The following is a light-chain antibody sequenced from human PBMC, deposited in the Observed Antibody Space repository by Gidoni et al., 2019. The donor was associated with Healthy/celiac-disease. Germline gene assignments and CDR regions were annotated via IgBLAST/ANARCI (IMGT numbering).Light chain of an antibody. J-gene: IGKJ4*01. CDR3: QQRSNRLT. V-gene: IGKV3-11*01. CDR1: QSVSSY. Sequence: EIVLTQSPATLFLSPGERATLSCRASQSVSSYLAWYQQKPGQAPRLLIYDASNRATGIPARFSGSGSGTDFTLTISSLEPEDFAVYYCQQRSNRLTFXGXTKVEIK. CDR2: DAS.